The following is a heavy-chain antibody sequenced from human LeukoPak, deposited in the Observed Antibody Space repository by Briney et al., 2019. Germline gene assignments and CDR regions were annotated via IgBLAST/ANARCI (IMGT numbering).Heavy chain of an antibody. CDR1: GFTFSGYW. J-gene: IGHJ4*02. CDR3: AKDISYGSGSSYYFDY. Sequence: GGSLRLSCAASGFTFSGYWMHWVRQAPGKGLVWVSRINSDGSSTSYADSVKGRFTISRDNAKNSLYLQMNSLRAEDTALYYCAKDISYGSGSSYYFDYWGQGTLVTVSS. CDR2: INSDGSST. D-gene: IGHD3-10*01. V-gene: IGHV3-74*01.